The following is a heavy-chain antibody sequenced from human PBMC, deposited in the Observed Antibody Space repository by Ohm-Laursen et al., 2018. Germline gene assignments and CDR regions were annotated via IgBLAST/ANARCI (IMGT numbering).Heavy chain of an antibody. J-gene: IGHJ6*02. CDR2: MNPNSGNT. Sequence: GASVKVSCKASGYTFTSYDINWVRQATGQGLEWMGWMNPNSGNTGYAQKFQGRVTMTRNTSISTAYMELSRLKSEDTAVYYCARNGKGYSSSSYYYYGMDVWGQGTTVTVSS. CDR3: ARNGKGYSSSSYYYYGMDV. CDR1: GYTFTSYD. V-gene: IGHV1-8*01. D-gene: IGHD6-6*01.